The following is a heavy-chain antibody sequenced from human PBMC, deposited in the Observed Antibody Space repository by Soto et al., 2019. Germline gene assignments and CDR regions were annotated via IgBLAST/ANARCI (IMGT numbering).Heavy chain of an antibody. CDR1: GFTFSSYG. J-gene: IGHJ4*02. CDR2: ISYDGSNK. CDR3: AKDPATVTRREERHFDY. Sequence: QVQLVESGGGVVQPGRSLRLSCAASGFTFSSYGMHWVRQAPGKGLEWVAVISYDGSNKYYADSVKGRFTISRDNSKNTLYLQMNSLRAEDTAVYYCAKDPATVTRREERHFDYWGQGTLVTVSS. V-gene: IGHV3-30*18. D-gene: IGHD4-17*01.